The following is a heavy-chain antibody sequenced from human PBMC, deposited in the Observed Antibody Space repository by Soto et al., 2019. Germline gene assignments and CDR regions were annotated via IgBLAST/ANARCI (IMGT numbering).Heavy chain of an antibody. J-gene: IGHJ4*02. CDR2: ISGSGGST. CDR3: AKGGRYILTGYYKGYFEY. V-gene: IGHV3-23*01. D-gene: IGHD3-9*01. Sequence: PGGSLRLSCAASGFTFSSYAMSWVRQAPGNGLEWVSAISGSGGSTYYADSVKGRFTISRDNSKNTLYLQMNSLRAEDTAVYYCAKGGRYILTGYYKGYFEYWGQGTLVTVSS. CDR1: GFTFSSYA.